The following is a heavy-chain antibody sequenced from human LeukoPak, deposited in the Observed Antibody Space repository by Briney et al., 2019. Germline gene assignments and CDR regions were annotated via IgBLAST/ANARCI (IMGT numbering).Heavy chain of an antibody. CDR1: GYTFTSYG. Sequence: ASVKVSCKASGYTFTSYGISWVRQAPGQGLEWMGWISAYNGNTNYAQKFQGRVTMTRDTSISTAYMELGRLRSDDTAVYYCARVATGYSSGWLDYWGQGTLVTVSS. CDR2: ISAYNGNT. CDR3: ARVATGYSSGWLDY. V-gene: IGHV1-18*01. J-gene: IGHJ4*02. D-gene: IGHD6-19*01.